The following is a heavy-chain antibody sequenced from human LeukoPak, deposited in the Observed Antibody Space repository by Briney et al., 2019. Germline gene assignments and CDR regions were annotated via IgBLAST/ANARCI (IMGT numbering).Heavy chain of an antibody. V-gene: IGHV3-74*01. D-gene: IGHD5-12*01. Sequence: GGSLRLSCAASGFPFSSYWMHWVRQAPGEGLEWVSRVNSDGSTTTYADSVKGRFTISRDNANNPLSLQMNSLTVEDTAVYYCAVKGAYNDLDAPFDYWGPGVLVTVSS. CDR1: GFPFSSYW. CDR2: VNSDGSTT. J-gene: IGHJ4*02. CDR3: AVKGAYNDLDAPFDY.